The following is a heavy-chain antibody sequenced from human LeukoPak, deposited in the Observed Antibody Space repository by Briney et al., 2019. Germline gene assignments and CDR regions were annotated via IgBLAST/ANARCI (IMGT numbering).Heavy chain of an antibody. CDR2: IYPGDSDT. V-gene: IGHV5-51*01. CDR3: ARGLYAYCGGDCYSYPDY. D-gene: IGHD2-21*02. Sequence: GASLKISCKGSGSSFTSYWIGWVRQLPGKGLEWMGIIYPGDSDTRYSPSFQGQVTISADKSISTAYLQWSSLKASDTAMYYCARGLYAYCGGDCYSYPDYWGQGTLVTVSS. J-gene: IGHJ4*02. CDR1: GSSFTSYW.